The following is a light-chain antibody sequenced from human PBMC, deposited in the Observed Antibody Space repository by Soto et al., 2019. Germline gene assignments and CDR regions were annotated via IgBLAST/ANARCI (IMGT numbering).Light chain of an antibody. CDR3: AAWDDSLKGWV. J-gene: IGLJ3*02. CDR2: STN. V-gene: IGLV1-44*01. CDR1: SSNIESNT. Sequence: QSVVTQPPSASGTPGQRVTISCSGSSSNIESNTVNWYQQLPGTAPKLLIYSTNQRPSGVPDRFSGSESGTSASLAISGLQSEDEADYYCAAWDDSLKGWVFGGGTKLTVL.